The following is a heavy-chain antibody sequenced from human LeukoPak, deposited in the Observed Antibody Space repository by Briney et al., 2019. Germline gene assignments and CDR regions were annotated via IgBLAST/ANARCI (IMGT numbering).Heavy chain of an antibody. D-gene: IGHD5-18*01. V-gene: IGHV1-2*02. J-gene: IGHJ4*02. CDR1: GYTFTGYY. CDR2: ITPNSGGT. CDR3: AGEKRGYSYGWDFDN. Sequence: GASVKVSCKASGYTFTGYYMHWVRQAPGQGLEWVGWITPNSGGTKYAQKFQGRVTMTRDTSISTAYMELSRLRSDDTAAYYCAGEKRGYSYGWDFDNWGQGTLVTVSS.